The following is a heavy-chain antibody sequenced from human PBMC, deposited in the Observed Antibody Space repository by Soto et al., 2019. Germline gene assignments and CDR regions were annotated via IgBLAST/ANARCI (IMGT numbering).Heavy chain of an antibody. J-gene: IGHJ3*02. Sequence: GGSLRLSCAASGFTFSSYAMSWVRQAPGKGLEWVSAISGSGGSTYYADSVKGRFTISRDNSKNTLYLQMNSLRAEDTAVYYCAKDRYYDFWSGSGSMVPDAFDIWGQGTMVTVSS. V-gene: IGHV3-23*01. D-gene: IGHD3-3*01. CDR2: ISGSGGST. CDR1: GFTFSSYA. CDR3: AKDRYYDFWSGSGSMVPDAFDI.